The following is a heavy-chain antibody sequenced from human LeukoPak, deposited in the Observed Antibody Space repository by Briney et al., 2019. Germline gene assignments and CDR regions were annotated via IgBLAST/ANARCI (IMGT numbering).Heavy chain of an antibody. V-gene: IGHV3-23*01. D-gene: IGHD3-3*02. J-gene: IGHJ4*02. CDR3: AKDGRRDQKHYFDY. CDR1: GFTFSSYA. Sequence: GGSLRLSCAASGFTFSSYAMNWVRQAPGKGLEWVSAISGSGGTTYYADSVKGRFTISRDNSKNTLYLQLNSLRAEDTALYYCAKDGRRDQKHYFDYWGQGTLVTVSS. CDR2: ISGSGGTT.